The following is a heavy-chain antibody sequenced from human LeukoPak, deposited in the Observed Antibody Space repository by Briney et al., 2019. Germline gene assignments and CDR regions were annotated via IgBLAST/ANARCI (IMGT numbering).Heavy chain of an antibody. CDR1: GYTLTELS. CDR2: FDPEDGET. Sequence: ASVKVSCKVSGYTLTELSMHWVRQAPGKGLEWVGGFDPEDGETIYAQKFQGRVTMTEDTSTDTAYMELSSLRSEDTAVYYCATPAYVWGSYRPNHFDYWGQGTLVTVSS. CDR3: ATPAYVWGSYRPNHFDY. D-gene: IGHD3-16*02. J-gene: IGHJ4*02. V-gene: IGHV1-24*01.